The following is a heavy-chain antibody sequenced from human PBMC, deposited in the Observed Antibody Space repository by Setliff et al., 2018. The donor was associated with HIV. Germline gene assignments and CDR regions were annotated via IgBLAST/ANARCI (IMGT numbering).Heavy chain of an antibody. CDR1: GFTFSNYV. Sequence: GGSLRLSCAASGFTFSNYVINWVRQALGKGLEWISGISGSGVNSYYADSVKGRFTISRDNSKNTVYLQMNSLRAEDTAVYYCAKTSNTGYLFCSDYWGQGTLVTVSS. D-gene: IGHD3-9*01. J-gene: IGHJ4*02. V-gene: IGHV3-23*01. CDR3: AKTSNTGYLFCSDY. CDR2: ISGSGVNS.